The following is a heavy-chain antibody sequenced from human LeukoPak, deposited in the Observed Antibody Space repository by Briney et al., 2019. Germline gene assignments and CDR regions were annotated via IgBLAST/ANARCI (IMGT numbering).Heavy chain of an antibody. CDR3: ARAHVRRSGVDY. V-gene: IGHV1-69*04. CDR1: GGTFSSYA. CDR2: IIPILGIA. J-gene: IGHJ4*02. Sequence: SVKVSCKASGGTFSSYAISWVRQAPGQGLEWMGRIIPILGIANYAQKFQGRVTITADKSTSTAYMELSSLRSEDTAVYYCARAHVRRSGVDYWGQGTLVTVSS. D-gene: IGHD3-22*01.